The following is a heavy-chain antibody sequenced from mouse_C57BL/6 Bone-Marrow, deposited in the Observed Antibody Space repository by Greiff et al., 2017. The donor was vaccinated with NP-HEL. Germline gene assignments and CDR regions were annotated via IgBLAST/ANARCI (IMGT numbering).Heavy chain of an antibody. J-gene: IGHJ4*01. CDR1: GYTFTDYN. V-gene: IGHV1-18*01. CDR2: INPNNGGT. Sequence: EVKLMESGPELVKPGASVKIPCKASGYTFTDYNMDWVKQSHGKSLEWIGDINPNNGGTIYNQKFKGKATLTVDKSSSTAYMELRSLTSEDTAVYYWAREKYYYGSSGRGYYAMDYWGQGTSVTVSS. CDR3: AREKYYYGSSGRGYYAMDY. D-gene: IGHD1-1*01.